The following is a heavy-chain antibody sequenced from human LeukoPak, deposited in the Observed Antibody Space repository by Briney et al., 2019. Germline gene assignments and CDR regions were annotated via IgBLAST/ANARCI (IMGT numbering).Heavy chain of an antibody. Sequence: GGSLRLSCAASGFTFSSYGMHWVRQAPGKGLEWVAFIRYDGSSKYYADSVKGRFTISRDNSKNTLYLQMNSLRAEDTAVYYCAKESCGGDCYSSQYYFDYWGQGTLVTVSS. D-gene: IGHD2-21*02. CDR3: AKESCGGDCYSSQYYFDY. V-gene: IGHV3-30*02. J-gene: IGHJ4*02. CDR2: IRYDGSSK. CDR1: GFTFSSYG.